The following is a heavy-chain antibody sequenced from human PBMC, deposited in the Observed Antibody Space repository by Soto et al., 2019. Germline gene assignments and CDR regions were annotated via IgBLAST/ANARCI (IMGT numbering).Heavy chain of an antibody. D-gene: IGHD3-22*01. CDR3: ARVPNYYEPTGLPS. CDR1: GGTFRNNA. J-gene: IGHJ5*02. CDR2: IIPVFGSA. Sequence: QEQLVQSGPEVKKPGSSVKVSCKASGGTFRNNAISWVRQAPGQGLEWMGGIIPVFGSANYAQKFQGRVTITADEYTSTAHMELSSLTSEDTALYYCARVPNYYEPTGLPSWGQGTLVTVSS. V-gene: IGHV1-69*01.